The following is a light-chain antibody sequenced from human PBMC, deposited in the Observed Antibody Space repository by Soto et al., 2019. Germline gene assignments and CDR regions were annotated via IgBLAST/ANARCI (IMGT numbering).Light chain of an antibody. CDR1: SSDVGGYNY. Sequence: QSALTQPASVSGSPGQSITISCTGTSSDVGGYNYVSWYQQHPGKAPKLMIYDVSNRPSGVSNRFSGSKSGNPASLTISGLQAEDEADYYCSSYTSSSPFFGTGTKLTVL. CDR3: SSYTSSSPF. CDR2: DVS. V-gene: IGLV2-14*01. J-gene: IGLJ1*01.